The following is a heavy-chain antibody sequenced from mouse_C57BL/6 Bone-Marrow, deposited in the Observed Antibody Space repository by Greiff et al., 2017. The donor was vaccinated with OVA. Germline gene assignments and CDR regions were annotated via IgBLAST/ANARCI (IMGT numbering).Heavy chain of an antibody. CDR1: GFTFSDYG. D-gene: IGHD1-1*01. Sequence: EVMLVESGGGLVKPGGSLKLSCAASGFTFSDYGMHWVRQAPEKGLEWVAYISSGSSTIYYADTVKGRFTISRDNAMNTLFLQMTSLRSEDTAMYYCARPDYYGSSLYYAMDYWGQGTSVTVSS. CDR3: ARPDYYGSSLYYAMDY. V-gene: IGHV5-17*01. CDR2: ISSGSSTI. J-gene: IGHJ4*01.